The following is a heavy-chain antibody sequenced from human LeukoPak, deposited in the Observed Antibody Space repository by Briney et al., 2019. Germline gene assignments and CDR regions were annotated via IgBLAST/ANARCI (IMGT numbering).Heavy chain of an antibody. D-gene: IGHD5-12*01. CDR2: MNPNSGNT. CDR3: ARTRGYSGYDSDY. V-gene: IGHV1-8*03. Sequence: ASVKVSCKASGYTFTSYDINWVRQAPGQGLEWMGWMNPNSGNTGYAQKFQGRVTITRNTSISTAYMELSSLRSEDTAVYYCARTRGYSGYDSDYWGQGTLFTVSS. J-gene: IGHJ4*02. CDR1: GYTFTSYD.